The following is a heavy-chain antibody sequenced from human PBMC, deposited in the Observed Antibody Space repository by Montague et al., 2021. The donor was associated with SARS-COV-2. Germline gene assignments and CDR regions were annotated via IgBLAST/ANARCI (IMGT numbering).Heavy chain of an antibody. CDR3: ARTSSGYRYFYGVDV. V-gene: IGHV4-59*01. D-gene: IGHD5-12*01. Sequence: SETLSLTCTVSGDSISGYYWSWIRQPPGIGPEWIGYIFLSGATNYNSPLKSRVIISLDTSKSQFSLRLSPVTAADTAIYYCARTSSGYRYFYGVDVWGQGTTVTVSS. CDR2: IFLSGAT. J-gene: IGHJ6*02. CDR1: GDSISGYY.